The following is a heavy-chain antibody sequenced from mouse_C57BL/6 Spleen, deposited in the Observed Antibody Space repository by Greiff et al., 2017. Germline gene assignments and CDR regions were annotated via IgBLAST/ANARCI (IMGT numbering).Heavy chain of an antibody. CDR3: ARWGGDFDY. V-gene: IGHV1-64*01. J-gene: IGHJ2*01. CDR2: IHPNSGST. CDR1: GSPFNSYW. Sequence: QVQLKQSGAELVKPGASVKLSCKASGSPFNSYWMHWLKQMPGHGLEWIGMIHPNSGSTIYNEKFKSKATLTLDKSSITSYMQLSSLTSEDSAVYYCARWGGDFDYWGQGTTLTVSS.